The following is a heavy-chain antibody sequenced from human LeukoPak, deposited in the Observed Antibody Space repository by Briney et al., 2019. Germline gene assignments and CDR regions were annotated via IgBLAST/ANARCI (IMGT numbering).Heavy chain of an antibody. V-gene: IGHV5-51*01. CDR1: GYTFTSYW. Sequence: PGESLQISCEGSGYTFTSYWIGGARQVPGKGLEWMGIIYPGDSDTRYSPSLQGQVTISADKSIDTAYLQWSSLEASDTAMYYCASRGGSRAFDSWGQGTLVTVSS. CDR3: ASRGGSRAFDS. D-gene: IGHD6-13*01. CDR2: IYPGDSDT. J-gene: IGHJ4*02.